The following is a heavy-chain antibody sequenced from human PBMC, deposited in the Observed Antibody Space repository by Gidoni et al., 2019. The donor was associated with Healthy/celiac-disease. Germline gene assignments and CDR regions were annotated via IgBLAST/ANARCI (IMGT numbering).Heavy chain of an antibody. V-gene: IGHV4-31*03. D-gene: IGHD4-17*01. CDR1: VGSISRGGYS. CDR3: ARARGDYDRNWFDP. Sequence: QVQLQESGPGLVKPSQTLSLTCTVSVGSISRGGYSWSWIRQHPGKGLEWIGYIYYSGSTYYNPSLKSRVTISVDTSKNQFSLKLSSVTAADTAVYYCARARGDYDRNWFDPWGQGTLVTVSS. CDR2: IYYSGST. J-gene: IGHJ5*02.